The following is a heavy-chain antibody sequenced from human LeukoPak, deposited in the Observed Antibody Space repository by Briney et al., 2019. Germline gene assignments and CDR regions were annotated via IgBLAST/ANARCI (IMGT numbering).Heavy chain of an antibody. D-gene: IGHD3-16*01. CDR1: GGSISSGDYY. CDR2: IYYSGST. V-gene: IGHV4-30-4*01. Sequence: PSETLSLTCTVSGGSISSGDYYWSWIRQPPGKGLEWIGYIYYSGSTYYNPSLKSRVTISVDTSKNQFSLKLSSVTAADTAVYYCAREGGQSLMIDYWGQGTLVTVSS. J-gene: IGHJ4*02. CDR3: AREGGQSLMIDY.